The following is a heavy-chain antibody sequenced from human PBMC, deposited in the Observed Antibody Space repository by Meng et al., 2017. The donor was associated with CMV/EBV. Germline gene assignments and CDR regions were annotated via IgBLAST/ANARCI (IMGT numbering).Heavy chain of an antibody. J-gene: IGHJ5*02. CDR2: IYYSGST. CDR3: ARVYCSGGSCYGNWFDP. D-gene: IGHD2-15*01. Sequence: QVQRQESGPGLVKPSQTLSLTCTVSGGSISGGDYYWSWIRQPPGKGLEWIGYIYYSGSTYYNPSLKSRVTISVDTSKNQFSLKLSSVTAADTAVYYCARVYCSGGSCYGNWFDPWGQGTLVTVSS. V-gene: IGHV4-30-4*08. CDR1: GGSISGGDYY.